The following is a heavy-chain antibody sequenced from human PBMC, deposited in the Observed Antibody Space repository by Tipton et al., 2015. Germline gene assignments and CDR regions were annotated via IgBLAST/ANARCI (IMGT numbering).Heavy chain of an antibody. V-gene: IGHV4-59*01. D-gene: IGHD4-23*01. CDR1: SDSINKYY. Sequence: TLSLTCTVSSDSINKYYWSWIRQPPGKELQWIGYIQYSGGTNYNPSLESRVSTSVDTSKTQFSLEMRSVTATDTAVYYCARARGRHGGLFDSWGQGILVTVSP. CDR2: IQYSGGT. J-gene: IGHJ4*02. CDR3: ARARGRHGGLFDS.